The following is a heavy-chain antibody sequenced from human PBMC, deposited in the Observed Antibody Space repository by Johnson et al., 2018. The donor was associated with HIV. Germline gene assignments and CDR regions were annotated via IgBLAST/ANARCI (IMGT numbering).Heavy chain of an antibody. Sequence: QVQLVESGGGVVQPGRSLRLSCAASGFTFSSYAMHWVRQAPGKGLAWVAVISYDGSNTYYADSVTGRFTLSSDNSNNTLYLHMNSLRAEDTAVNYCAREKVVEMATIIGDDALDIWGQGTMVTVSS. D-gene: IGHD5-24*01. CDR1: GFTFSSYA. CDR2: ISYDGSNT. V-gene: IGHV3-30-3*01. CDR3: AREKVVEMATIIGDDALDI. J-gene: IGHJ3*02.